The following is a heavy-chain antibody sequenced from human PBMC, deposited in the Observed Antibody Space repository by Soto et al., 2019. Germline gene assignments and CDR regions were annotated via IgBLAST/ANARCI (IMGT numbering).Heavy chain of an antibody. Sequence: QVQLQQWGAGLLKPSETLSLTCAVYGGSFSGYYWSWIRQPPGKGLEWIGEINHSGSTNYNPSLKHRVTISVDTSKNQFSLKLSSVTAADTAVYYCARGSTLGYCSGGSCLRNDYWGQGTLVTVSS. J-gene: IGHJ4*02. D-gene: IGHD2-15*01. CDR2: INHSGST. CDR1: GGSFSGYY. CDR3: ARGSTLGYCSGGSCLRNDY. V-gene: IGHV4-34*01.